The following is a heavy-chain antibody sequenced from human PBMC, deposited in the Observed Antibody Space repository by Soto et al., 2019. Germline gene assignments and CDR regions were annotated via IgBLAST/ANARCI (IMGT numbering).Heavy chain of an antibody. V-gene: IGHV4-59*08. CDR3: ARQRRDFDY. CDR2: IYSSGST. CDR1: GGSISGYY. Sequence: QVQLQESGPGLVKPSETLSLTCTVSGGSISGYYWSWIRQPPGKGLQWIGYIYSSGSTNYNPSLRGRLTISVATSKNQFSLNLSSVTAADTAVYYCARQRRDFDYWGQGSLVTVSS. J-gene: IGHJ4*02.